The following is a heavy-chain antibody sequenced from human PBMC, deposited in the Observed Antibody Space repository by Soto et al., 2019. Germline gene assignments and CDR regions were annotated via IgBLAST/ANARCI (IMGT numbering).Heavy chain of an antibody. Sequence: GESLKISCTGFGFSFTDYWFGWVRQMPGKGLEWMGLIYPGDSDTRYSSSFQGQVTISADKSISTIYLQWSSLKASDTAIYYCARRGQTAIYYYYGMDVWGQGTSVTVSS. CDR3: ARRGQTAIYYYYGMDV. CDR1: GFSFTDYW. CDR2: IYPGDSDT. V-gene: IGHV5-51*01. J-gene: IGHJ6*02.